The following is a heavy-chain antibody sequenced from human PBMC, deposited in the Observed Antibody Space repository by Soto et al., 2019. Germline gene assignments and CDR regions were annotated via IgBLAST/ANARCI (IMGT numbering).Heavy chain of an antibody. CDR1: GGSVSSTNW. Sequence: VQLLQSGPGLVKPSGTLSLTCAVSGGSVSSTNWWCWVRQSPGTGLEWIGDSYDIGSTNYNPSLRGLLTLALDKSNNPSALTWNYVTAAYTAVYYCPTLPPRIAVTVLPIPTWGQGPLVTVSS. CDR2: SYDIGST. D-gene: IGHD2-2*02. J-gene: IGHJ5*02. CDR3: PTLPPRIAVTVLPIPT. V-gene: IGHV4-4*02.